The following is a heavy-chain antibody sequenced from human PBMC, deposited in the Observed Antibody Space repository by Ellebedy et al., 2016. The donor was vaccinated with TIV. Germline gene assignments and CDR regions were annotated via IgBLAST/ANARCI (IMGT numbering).Heavy chain of an antibody. CDR3: ARESGVLFALEI. CDR2: IYPGRSG. D-gene: IGHD2-21*01. J-gene: IGHJ3*02. CDR1: GDPITGSHW. V-gene: IGHV4-4*02. Sequence: GSLRLXXAVSGDPITGSHWWRWVRQPPGRGLEWIGEIYPGRSGNYNPSLKSRLTISLDKSKNVLSLNLSSVTAADTAIYYCARESGVLFALEIWGRGTMVTVSS.